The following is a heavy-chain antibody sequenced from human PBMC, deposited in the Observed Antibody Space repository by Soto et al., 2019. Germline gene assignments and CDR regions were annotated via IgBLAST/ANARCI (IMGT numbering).Heavy chain of an antibody. V-gene: IGHV3-74*01. J-gene: IGHJ4*02. CDR3: TILTGYHTPAY. CDR2: ISGDGSST. CDR1: ELPFRSYW. Sequence: LSLSCTASELPFRSYWMHWVRQSPGKGLVWVSRISGDGSSTTYADSVRGRFTISRDNAKNTVYLQMDSLRAEDTAVYYCTILTGYHTPAYWGQGALVTVSS. D-gene: IGHD3-9*01.